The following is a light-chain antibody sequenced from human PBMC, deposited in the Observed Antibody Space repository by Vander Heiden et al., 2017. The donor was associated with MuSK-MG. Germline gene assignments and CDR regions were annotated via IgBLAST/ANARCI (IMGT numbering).Light chain of an antibody. CDR2: AAS. CDR3: QQCDSTPET. Sequence: DIQMTQSPASLSASVGDRVTITRRASQSISSYLNWYQQKPGKAPKLLIYAASSLQSGVPSRFSGSGSGTDFTLTISRLQPEDFATYYCQQCDSTPETFGHGTKVDIK. J-gene: IGKJ3*01. CDR1: QSISSY. V-gene: IGKV1-39*01.